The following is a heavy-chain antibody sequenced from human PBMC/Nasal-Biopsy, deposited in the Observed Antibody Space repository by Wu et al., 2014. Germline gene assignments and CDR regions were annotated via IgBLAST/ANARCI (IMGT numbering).Heavy chain of an antibody. J-gene: IGHJ4*02. V-gene: IGHV4-34*01. Sequence: PSLKSRVTISADTSRNQFSLRLNSVTAADTAVYFCARVHFWSLDYWGQGTLVTVSS. CDR3: ARVHFWSLDY. D-gene: IGHD3-3*01.